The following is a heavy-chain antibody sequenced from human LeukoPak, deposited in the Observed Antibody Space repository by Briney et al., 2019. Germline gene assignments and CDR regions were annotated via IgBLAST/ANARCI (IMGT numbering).Heavy chain of an antibody. D-gene: IGHD4-17*01. CDR3: AKDPNGDYLGAFDS. CDR2: ISSNGGST. CDR1: GFTFGSYA. J-gene: IGHJ4*02. V-gene: IGHV3-64*01. Sequence: GGSLRLSCAASGFTFGSYAMHWVRQAPGKGLEYVSAISSNGGSTYYANSVKGRFTISRDNSKNTLYLQMNSLRAEDTAIYYCAKDPNGDYLGAFDSWGQGTLVTVSS.